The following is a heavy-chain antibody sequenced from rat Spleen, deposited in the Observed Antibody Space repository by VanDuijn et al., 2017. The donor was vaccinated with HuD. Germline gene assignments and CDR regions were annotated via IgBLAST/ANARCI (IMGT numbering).Heavy chain of an antibody. CDR1: GLTFSHYY. CDR2: ITTGGDHT. J-gene: IGHJ4*01. Sequence: EVQLVESGGGLVQPGRSLKLSCAASGLTFSHYYMAWVRQAPTKDLEWVASITTGGDHTYYRDSVRGRFTISRDNAKNTLYLQMDSLRSDDTATYYCARDGGYYSGDYVMDAWGQGASVTVSS. CDR3: ARDGGYYSGDYVMDA. D-gene: IGHD1-1*01. V-gene: IGHV5-25*01.